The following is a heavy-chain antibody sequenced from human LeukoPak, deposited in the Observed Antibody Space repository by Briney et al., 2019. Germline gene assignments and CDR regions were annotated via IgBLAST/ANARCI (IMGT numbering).Heavy chain of an antibody. D-gene: IGHD2-2*02. V-gene: IGHV5-51*01. CDR3: ARGPYAYTSSATLGSYNWFDP. CDR1: GYSFPNYW. CDR2: IYPGDYHT. J-gene: IGHJ5*02. Sequence: GVSLQISFQGSGYSFPNYWIGWVRPLPGKGLAWMGIIYPGDYHTRYSPSFQDQVTISVDKSISTAYLQWSSLKASDTAMYYCARGPYAYTSSATLGSYNWFDPWGQGSLVTVSS.